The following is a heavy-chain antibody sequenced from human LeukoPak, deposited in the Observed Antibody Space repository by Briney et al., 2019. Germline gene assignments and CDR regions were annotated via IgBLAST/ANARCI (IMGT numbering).Heavy chain of an antibody. Sequence: SETLSLTCTVSGGSISSYYWSWIRQPRGKGLEWIGYIYYSGSTNYNPSLKSRVTISVDTSKNQFSLKLSSVTAADTAVYYCARGWDSSGQDYWGQGTLVTVSS. D-gene: IGHD6-19*01. CDR1: GGSISSYY. V-gene: IGHV4-59*01. J-gene: IGHJ4*02. CDR2: IYYSGST. CDR3: ARGWDSSGQDY.